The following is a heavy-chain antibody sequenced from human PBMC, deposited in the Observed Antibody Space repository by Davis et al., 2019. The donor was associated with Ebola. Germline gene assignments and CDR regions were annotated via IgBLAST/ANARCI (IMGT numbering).Heavy chain of an antibody. J-gene: IGHJ4*02. Sequence: ASVKVSCKASGYTFTNYAMHWVRQAPGQRLEWMGWINAGNGNTKYSQKFQGRVTITRDTSASTAYMELSRLRSDDTAVYYCAASLIVVVAALDYWGQGTLVTVSS. D-gene: IGHD2-15*01. V-gene: IGHV1-3*01. CDR1: GYTFTNYA. CDR2: INAGNGNT. CDR3: AASLIVVVAALDY.